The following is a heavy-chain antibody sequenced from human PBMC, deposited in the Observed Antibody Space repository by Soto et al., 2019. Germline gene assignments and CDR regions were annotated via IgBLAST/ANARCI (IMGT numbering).Heavy chain of an antibody. V-gene: IGHV3-21*01. CDR1: GFTFREYS. J-gene: IGHJ4*02. CDR3: ARARGNDWYSDY. Sequence: GGSLRLSCTASGFTFREYSMSWVRQAPGKGLEWVSSITHSGTYVYYADSVKGRFTTSRDSASTSLFLHMSSLRAEDTAVYHCARARGNDWYSDYWGQGTLVTVSS. CDR2: ITHSGTYV. D-gene: IGHD5-12*01.